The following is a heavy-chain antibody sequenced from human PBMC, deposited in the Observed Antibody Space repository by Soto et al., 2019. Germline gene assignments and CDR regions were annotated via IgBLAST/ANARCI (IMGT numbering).Heavy chain of an antibody. V-gene: IGHV1-69*13. CDR3: ARVKWMYYYDSSGYYYDWFDP. CDR2: IIPIFGTA. D-gene: IGHD3-22*01. J-gene: IGHJ5*02. Sequence: SVKVSCKASGGTFSSYAISWVRQAPGQGLEWMGGIIPIFGTANYAQKFQGRVTITADESTSTAYMELSSLRSEDTAVYYCARVKWMYYYDSSGYYYDWFDPWG. CDR1: GGTFSSYA.